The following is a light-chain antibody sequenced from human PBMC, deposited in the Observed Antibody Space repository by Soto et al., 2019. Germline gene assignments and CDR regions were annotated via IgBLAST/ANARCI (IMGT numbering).Light chain of an antibody. CDR2: DDS. Sequence: SYELTQPPSVSVSPGQTARITCGGNNIGSKSVHLYQQKPGQAPVLVVYDDSDRPSGIPERFSGSNSGNTATLTISRVEAGDEADYYCQVWDSSSDHPGNVFGTGTKLTVL. J-gene: IGLJ1*01. V-gene: IGLV3-21*02. CDR3: QVWDSSSDHPGNV. CDR1: NIGSKS.